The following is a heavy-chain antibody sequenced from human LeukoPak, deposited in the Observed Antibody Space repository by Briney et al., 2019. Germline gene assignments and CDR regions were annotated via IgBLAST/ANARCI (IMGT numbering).Heavy chain of an antibody. CDR1: GFTVSSNY. CDR3: ARVRRQLDNWFDS. Sequence: GGSLRLSCAASGFTVSSNYMSWVRQAPGKGLEWVSVIYSGGSTYYADSVKGRFTISRDNSKNTLYLQMNSLRAEDTAVYYCARVRRQLDNWFDSWGQGTLVTVSS. V-gene: IGHV3-53*01. J-gene: IGHJ5*01. CDR2: IYSGGST. D-gene: IGHD5-18*01.